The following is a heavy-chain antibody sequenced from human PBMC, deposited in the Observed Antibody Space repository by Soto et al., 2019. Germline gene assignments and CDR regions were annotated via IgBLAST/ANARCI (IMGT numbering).Heavy chain of an antibody. CDR2: INHSGST. Sequence: SETLSLTCAVDGGSFSGYYLTWIRQPPGTGLEWIGEINHSGSTNYNPSLKSRFTISRDNAKNTLYLQMNSLRAEDTAVYYCVRDDIGLGIDYWGLGTLVTVSS. J-gene: IGHJ4*02. D-gene: IGHD1-1*01. CDR3: VRDDIGLGIDY. CDR1: GGSFSGYY. V-gene: IGHV4-34*01.